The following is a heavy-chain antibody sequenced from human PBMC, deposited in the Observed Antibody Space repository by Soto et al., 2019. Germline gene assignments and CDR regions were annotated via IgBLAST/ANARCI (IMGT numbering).Heavy chain of an antibody. Sequence: GGSLRLSCAASGFTFSSYSMNWVRPAPGKGLEWVSYISSSSSTIYYADSVKGRFTISRDNAKNSLYLQMNSLRAEDTAVYYCARADSGYAHGYYYYGMDVWGQGTTVTVSS. CDR1: GFTFSSYS. D-gene: IGHD5-12*01. CDR3: ARADSGYAHGYYYYGMDV. J-gene: IGHJ6*02. CDR2: ISSSSSTI. V-gene: IGHV3-48*01.